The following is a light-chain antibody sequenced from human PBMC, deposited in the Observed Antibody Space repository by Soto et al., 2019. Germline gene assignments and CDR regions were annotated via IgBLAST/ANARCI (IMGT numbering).Light chain of an antibody. CDR2: GSS. Sequence: EVVFTQSPGTLSLSPGERASLACRASQSVSNNYLAWYQQKPGQSPKLLIFGSSDRATGIPDRFSGSGSGTDFTLTISRLEPEDFAVYYCQQYGSSPPYTFGQGTKLEIK. CDR1: QSVSNNY. J-gene: IGKJ2*01. V-gene: IGKV3-20*01. CDR3: QQYGSSPPYT.